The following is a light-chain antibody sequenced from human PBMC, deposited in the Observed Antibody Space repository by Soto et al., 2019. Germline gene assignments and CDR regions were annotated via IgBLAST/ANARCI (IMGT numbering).Light chain of an antibody. V-gene: IGKV1D-12*01. J-gene: IGKJ3*01. Sequence: DIQMTQSPSSVSASVGDRVSITCRASQGISNWLAWYQQKPGRAPKLLIYAASSLQSGVSSRFSGSGSGTDFTLTISSLQHEDFETYYCQQGNSFPFTLGPGTKVDIK. CDR3: QQGNSFPFT. CDR2: AAS. CDR1: QGISNW.